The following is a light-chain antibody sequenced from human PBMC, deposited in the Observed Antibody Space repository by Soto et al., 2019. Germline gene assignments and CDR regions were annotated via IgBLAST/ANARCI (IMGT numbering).Light chain of an antibody. V-gene: IGKV3-15*01. CDR3: QQYSNWPLT. J-gene: IGKJ4*01. CDR2: GAS. CDR1: QSVSSSY. Sequence: EIVMTQSPVILSVSPGERATLSCRASQSVSSSYLAWYQQKPGQAPRPLIFGASTRAAGIPARFSGSGSGTEFTLTISSLQSEDFAVYYCQQYSNWPLTFGGGTKVDIK.